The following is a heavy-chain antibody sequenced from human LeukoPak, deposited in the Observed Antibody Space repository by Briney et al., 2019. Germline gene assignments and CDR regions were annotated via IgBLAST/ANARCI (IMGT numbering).Heavy chain of an antibody. CDR3: AKKRALGEVEYSSSYFDY. V-gene: IGHV3-30*18. D-gene: IGHD6-6*01. J-gene: IGHJ4*02. Sequence: GRSLKLSCAASGFTFSSYGMHWVRQAPGKGLEWVAVISYDGSNKYYADSVKGRFTISRDNSKNTLYLQMNSLRAEDTAVYYCAKKRALGEVEYSSSYFDYWGQGTLVTVSS. CDR1: GFTFSSYG. CDR2: ISYDGSNK.